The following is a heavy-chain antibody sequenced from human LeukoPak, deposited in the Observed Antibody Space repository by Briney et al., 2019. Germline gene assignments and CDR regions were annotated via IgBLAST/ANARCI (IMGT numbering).Heavy chain of an antibody. D-gene: IGHD3-22*01. CDR1: GFTFSSYP. J-gene: IGHJ6*02. Sequence: GRSLRLSCAASGFTFSSYPMYRVRQAPGKGLECVAVISYDGSNKYYADSVKGRFTISRDNSKNTLYLQMNSLRDEDTAVYYCARDPAYEAVVVYYGMDVWGQGTTVTVSS. CDR2: ISYDGSNK. CDR3: ARDPAYEAVVVYYGMDV. V-gene: IGHV3-30-3*01.